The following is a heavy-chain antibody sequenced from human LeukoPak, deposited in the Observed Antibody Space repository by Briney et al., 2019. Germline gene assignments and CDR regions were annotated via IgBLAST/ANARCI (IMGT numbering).Heavy chain of an antibody. D-gene: IGHD3-10*01. V-gene: IGHV3-53*01. J-gene: IGHJ4*02. Sequence: GGSLRLSCAASGFTVSSNYMSWVRQAPGKGLEWVSVIYSGGSTYYADSVKGRFTISRDNSKNTLYLQMNNLRSEDTALYYCAKDMNYFGSGSHPFDHWGQGTPVTVSS. CDR3: AKDMNYFGSGSHPFDH. CDR2: IYSGGST. CDR1: GFTVSSNY.